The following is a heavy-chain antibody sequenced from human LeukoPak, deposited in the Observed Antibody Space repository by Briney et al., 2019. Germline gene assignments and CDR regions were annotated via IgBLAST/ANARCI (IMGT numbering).Heavy chain of an antibody. CDR1: GFTFSSYA. CDR3: AKGYRYFDY. V-gene: IGHV3-23*01. D-gene: IGHD2-2*02. CDR2: IGAGGTFT. J-gene: IGHJ4*02. Sequence: GGSLRLSCTASGFTFSSYAMNWVRQAPGKGLEWVSGIGAGGTFTYYADSVKGRFTISRDNSKNTLYLQLNSLRVEDTAVYYCAKGYRYFDYWGQGTLVTVSS.